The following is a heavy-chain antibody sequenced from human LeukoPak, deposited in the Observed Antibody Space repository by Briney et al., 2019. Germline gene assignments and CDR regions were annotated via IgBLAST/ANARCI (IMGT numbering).Heavy chain of an antibody. V-gene: IGHV3-15*01. J-gene: IGHJ4*02. Sequence: GGSLRLSCAASRSFFSNAWMSWVRQAPGKGLEWVGRIKRKIDGETTDYAAPVKGRFTISRDDSKSTLYLELNSLKTEDTAMYYCTADVSDSSGYCHDYWGQGTLVTVSS. CDR1: RSFFSNAW. CDR3: TADVSDSSGYCHDY. CDR2: IKRKIDGETT. D-gene: IGHD3-22*01.